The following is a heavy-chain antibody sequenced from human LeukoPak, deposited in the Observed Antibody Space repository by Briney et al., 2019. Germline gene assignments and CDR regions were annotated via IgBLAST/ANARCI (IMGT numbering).Heavy chain of an antibody. CDR3: ARVHKESSSWAH. D-gene: IGHD6-13*01. J-gene: IGHJ4*02. Sequence: PGGSLRLSCAASGFTFSSYAMSWVRQAPGKGLEWVSAISGSGGSTYYADSVKGRFTISRDNSKNTLYLQMNSLRVEDTAVYYCARVHKESSSWAHWGQGTLVTVSS. CDR1: GFTFSSYA. V-gene: IGHV3-23*01. CDR2: ISGSGGST.